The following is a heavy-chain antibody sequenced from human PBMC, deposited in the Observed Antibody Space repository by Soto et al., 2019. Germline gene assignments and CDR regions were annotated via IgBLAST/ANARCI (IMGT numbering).Heavy chain of an antibody. D-gene: IGHD6-13*01. J-gene: IGHJ6*02. CDR2: IYYSGST. CDR1: GGSISSSSYY. V-gene: IGHV4-39*01. CDR3: ARHQYSSSWYERKGYYGMDV. Sequence: PSETLSLTCTVSGGSISSSSYYWGWIRQPPGKGLEWIGSIYYSGSTYYNPSLKSRVTISVDTSKNQFSLKLSSVTAADTAVYYCARHQYSSSWYERKGYYGMDVWGQGTTVTVSS.